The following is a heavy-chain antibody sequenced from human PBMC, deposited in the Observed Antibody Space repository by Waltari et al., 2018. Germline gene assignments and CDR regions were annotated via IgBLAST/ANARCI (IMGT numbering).Heavy chain of an antibody. CDR2: IKEDGGEK. J-gene: IGHJ4*02. Sequence: EVQLVESGGGLVQPGGSLRLSCAASGLTLSKFWMCWVRQAPGKGLEWVASIKEDGGEKYYVDSLKGRIIISRDNAKNSLYLQMNSLRVEDTAVYYCARDRGYFDYWGLGTLVTVSS. CDR3: ARDRGYFDY. V-gene: IGHV3-7*01. CDR1: GLTLSKFW. D-gene: IGHD3-10*01.